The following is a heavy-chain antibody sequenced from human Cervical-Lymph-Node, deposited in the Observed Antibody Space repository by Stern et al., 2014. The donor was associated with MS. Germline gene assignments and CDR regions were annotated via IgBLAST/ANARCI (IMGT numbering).Heavy chain of an antibody. Sequence: QVQLVQSGAEVKKPGASAKVSCKPSGYTFTNYGISWVRQASGQGLEWMGWISTYNGKTTYSQKFQGRLTMTRDTSTTTVYMELRSLTSDDTAVYYCARRSGSYSFDHWGQGTLVAVSS. V-gene: IGHV1-18*04. CDR2: ISTYNGKT. J-gene: IGHJ4*02. CDR1: GYTFTNYG. D-gene: IGHD1-26*01. CDR3: ARRSGSYSFDH.